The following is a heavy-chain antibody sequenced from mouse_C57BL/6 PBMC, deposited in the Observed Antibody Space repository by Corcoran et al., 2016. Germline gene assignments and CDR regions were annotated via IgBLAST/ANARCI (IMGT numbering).Heavy chain of an antibody. D-gene: IGHD1-1*01. J-gene: IGHJ4*01. CDR2: SFPGSGST. CDR1: GYTFTDYY. CDR3: ALITTVRGPMDY. V-gene: IGHV1-75*01. Sequence: VQLQQSGPELVKPGASVKISFKASGYTFTDYYINWVKQRPGQGLEWIGWSFPGSGSTYYNEKFKGKATLTVDKSSSTAYMLLSSLTSEDSAVYFCALITTVRGPMDYWGQGTSVTVSS.